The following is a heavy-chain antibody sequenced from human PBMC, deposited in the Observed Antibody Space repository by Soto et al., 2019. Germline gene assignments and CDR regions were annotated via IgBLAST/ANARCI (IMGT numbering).Heavy chain of an antibody. D-gene: IGHD2-15*01. J-gene: IGHJ4*02. CDR2: INHSGST. CDR3: ATRLTHHYQRDRYCSGGSCWVDY. V-gene: IGHV4-34*01. Sequence: SETLSLTCAVYGGSFSGYYWSWIRQPPGKGLEWIGEINHSGSTNYNPSLKSRVTISVDTSKNQFSLKLSSVTAADTAVYYCATRLTHHYQRDRYCSGGSCWVDYWGQGTLVTVSS. CDR1: GGSFSGYY.